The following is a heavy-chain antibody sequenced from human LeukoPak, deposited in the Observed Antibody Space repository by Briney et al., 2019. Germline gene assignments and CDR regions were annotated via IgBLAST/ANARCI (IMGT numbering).Heavy chain of an antibody. J-gene: IGHJ4*02. CDR3: ARLSTVTTSFDY. D-gene: IGHD4-17*01. CDR1: GGSFSGYY. Sequence: SETLSLTCAVYGGSFSGYYWSWIRQPAGKGLEWIGRIYTSGTTHYNPSLKSRVTMSVDTSKNQFSLKLSSVTAADTAVYYCARLSTVTTSFDYWGQGTLVTVSS. V-gene: IGHV4-59*10. CDR2: IYTSGTT.